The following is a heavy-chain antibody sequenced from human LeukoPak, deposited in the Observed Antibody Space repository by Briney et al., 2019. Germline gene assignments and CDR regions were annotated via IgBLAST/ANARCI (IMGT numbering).Heavy chain of an antibody. CDR2: IIPIFGTA. J-gene: IGHJ3*02. Sequence: GSSVKVSCKASGGTFSSYAISWVRQAPGQGLEWMGGIIPIFGTANYARKFQGRVTITTDESTSTAYMELSSLRSEDTAVYYCARDLGVTRDRLNDAFDIWGQGTMVTVSS. V-gene: IGHV1-69*05. D-gene: IGHD4-23*01. CDR3: ARDLGVTRDRLNDAFDI. CDR1: GGTFSSYA.